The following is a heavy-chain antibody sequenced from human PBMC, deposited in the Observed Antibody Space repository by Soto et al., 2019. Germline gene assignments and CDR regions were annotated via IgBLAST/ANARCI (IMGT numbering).Heavy chain of an antibody. J-gene: IGHJ4*02. Sequence: ASVKVSFKASGYTFTGYYMHWLRHAPGQGLEWMGWINPNSGGTNYAQKFQGRVTMTRDTSISTAYMELSRLRSDDTAVYYCARGFSKVIDYWGQGTLVTVSS. V-gene: IGHV1-2*02. CDR1: GYTFTGYY. CDR2: INPNSGGT. D-gene: IGHD4-4*01. CDR3: ARGFSKVIDY.